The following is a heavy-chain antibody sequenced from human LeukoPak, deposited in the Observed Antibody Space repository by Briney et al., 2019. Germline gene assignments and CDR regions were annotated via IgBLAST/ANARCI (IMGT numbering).Heavy chain of an antibody. D-gene: IGHD5-18*01. Sequence: GGSLRLSCAASGFTFSNYWMIWVRQAPGQGLEWVANIKQDGSEKSYVDSVKGRFTISRDNAKNSLYLQMNSLRAEDTAVYYCANGQLWSPSHWGQGTLVTVSS. CDR1: GFTFSNYW. CDR3: ANGQLWSPSH. V-gene: IGHV3-7*03. J-gene: IGHJ4*02. CDR2: IKQDGSEK.